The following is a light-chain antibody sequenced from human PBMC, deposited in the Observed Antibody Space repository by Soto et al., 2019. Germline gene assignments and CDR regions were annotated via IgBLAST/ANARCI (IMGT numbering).Light chain of an antibody. Sequence: DIQMTQSPSTLSASVGDRVTITCRASQSINRWLAWYQQKSGKAPKLLIYDASTLESGDPSRFSGRGSGTQFTLTISSLQPDDFATYDCQRYNTFSGTFGPGTKVEI. CDR2: DAS. J-gene: IGKJ1*01. V-gene: IGKV1-5*01. CDR1: QSINRW. CDR3: QRYNTFSGT.